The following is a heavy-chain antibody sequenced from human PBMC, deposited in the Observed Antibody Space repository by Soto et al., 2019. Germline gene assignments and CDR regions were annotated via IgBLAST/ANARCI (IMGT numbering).Heavy chain of an antibody. Sequence: PGGSLRFSCAASGFTFSSYEMNWVRQAPGKGLEWVSYISSSGSTIYYADSVKGRFTISRDNAKNSLYLQMNSLRAEDTAVYYCARASYYDSSGYYYGGAFDIWGQGTMVTVSS. D-gene: IGHD3-22*01. CDR3: ARASYYDSSGYYYGGAFDI. V-gene: IGHV3-48*03. CDR2: ISSSGSTI. CDR1: GFTFSSYE. J-gene: IGHJ3*02.